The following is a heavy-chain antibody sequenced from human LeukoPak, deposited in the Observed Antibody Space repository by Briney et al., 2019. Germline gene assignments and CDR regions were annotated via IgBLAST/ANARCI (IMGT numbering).Heavy chain of an antibody. J-gene: IGHJ4*02. CDR3: AREDDYDFWSGYVR. D-gene: IGHD3-3*01. CDR1: GGTISSYY. V-gene: IGHV4-59*12. CDR2: IYYSGST. Sequence: SETLSLTCTVSGGTISSYYWSWIRQPPGKGLEWIGSIYYSGSTYYNPSLKSRVTISVDTSKNQFSLKLSSVTAADTAVYYCAREDDYDFWSGYVRWGQGTLVTVSS.